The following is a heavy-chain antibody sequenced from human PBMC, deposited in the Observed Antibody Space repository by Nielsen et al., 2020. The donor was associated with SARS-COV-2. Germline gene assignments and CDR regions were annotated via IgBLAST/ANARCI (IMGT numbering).Heavy chain of an antibody. CDR1: GYTFTTYA. V-gene: IGHV1-3*01. J-gene: IGHJ5*02. CDR2: INAGNGNT. CDR3: ARDYFPTTTGWFDP. Sequence: ASVKVSCKASGYTFTTYAMHWVRQAPGQRLEWMGWINAGNGNTKYSQKFQGRVTITRDTSASTAYMELSSLRSEDTAVHYCARDYFPTTTGWFDPWGQGTLVTVSS. D-gene: IGHD1-1*01.